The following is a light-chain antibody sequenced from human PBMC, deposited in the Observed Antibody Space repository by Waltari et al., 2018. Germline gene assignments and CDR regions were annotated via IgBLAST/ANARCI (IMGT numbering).Light chain of an antibody. CDR1: QTVRTTY. J-gene: IGKJ4*01. V-gene: IGKV3-20*01. CDR3: QQYDISPLT. CDR2: GAS. Sequence: EIVLTQSPGTLSLSPGERATLSCRASQTVRTTYLAWYQQKPGQAPTLLSNGASSRATGIPDRFSGSGSGTDFSLTISSLEPEDFAVYYCQQYDISPLTFGGGTKVEIK.